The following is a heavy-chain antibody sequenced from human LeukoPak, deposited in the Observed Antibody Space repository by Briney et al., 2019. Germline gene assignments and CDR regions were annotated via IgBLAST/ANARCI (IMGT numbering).Heavy chain of an antibody. J-gene: IGHJ4*02. V-gene: IGHV3-30*02. CDR1: GFTFSSYG. CDR3: AKLARAAADPPFDY. Sequence: GGSLRLSCAASGFTFSSYGTHWVRQAPGKGLEWVAFIRYDGSNKYYADSVKGRFTISRDNSKNTLYLQMNSLRAEDTAVYYCAKLARAAADPPFDYWGQGTLVTVSS. CDR2: IRYDGSNK. D-gene: IGHD6-13*01.